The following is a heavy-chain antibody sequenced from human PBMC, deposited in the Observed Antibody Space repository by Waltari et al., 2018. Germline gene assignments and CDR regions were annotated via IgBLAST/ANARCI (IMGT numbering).Heavy chain of an antibody. V-gene: IGHV3-23*03. CDR2: FHGGGDT. CDR1: GFFFSRYT. D-gene: IGHD3-22*01. J-gene: IGHJ4*02. Sequence: EVQLLESGGGLVQPGGSLRLACAASGFFFSRYTMHWVRQAPGKGRELVSSFHGGGDTDYADSVRGRFIISRDNSKNMLYLQMNSLRPEDTAVYYCAKGFDRASFDSWGQGALVTVSS. CDR3: AKGFDRASFDS.